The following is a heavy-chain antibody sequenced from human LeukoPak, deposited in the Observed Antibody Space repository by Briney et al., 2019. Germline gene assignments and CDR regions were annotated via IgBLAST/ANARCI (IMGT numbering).Heavy chain of an antibody. CDR3: ARGQGHGFDI. CDR2: INNDGSST. CDR1: GFTFSSYW. Sequence: PGGSLTLSCAASGFTFSSYWMHWVRQAPGKGLVWVSGINNDGSSTKYADSVKGRFTISRDNAKNTLYLQTNSLRADDTAVYYCARGQGHGFDIWGQGTIVTVSS. J-gene: IGHJ3*02. V-gene: IGHV3-74*01.